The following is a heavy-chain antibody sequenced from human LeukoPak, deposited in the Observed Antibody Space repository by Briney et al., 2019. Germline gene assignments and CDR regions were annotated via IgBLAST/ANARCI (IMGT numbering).Heavy chain of an antibody. CDR1: GYAFTYYY. D-gene: IGHD3-10*01. CDR2: INPSGGST. CDR3: ARDYYGSAPKFDY. Sequence: ASVKVSCKASGYAFTYYYIHWVRQAPGQGLEWMGIINPSGGSTSYAQKFQGRVTMTRDTSTSTVYMELSSLRSEDTAVYYCARDYYGSAPKFDYWGQGTLVTVSS. J-gene: IGHJ4*02. V-gene: IGHV1-46*01.